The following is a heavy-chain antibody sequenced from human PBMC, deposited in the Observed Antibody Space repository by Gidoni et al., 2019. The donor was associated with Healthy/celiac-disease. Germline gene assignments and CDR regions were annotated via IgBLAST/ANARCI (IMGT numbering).Heavy chain of an antibody. D-gene: IGHD4-17*01. V-gene: IGHV4-59*01. CDR2: IYYGGST. Sequence: QVQLQESGPGLVKPSETLSLTCTVSGGSISSYYWSWIRQPPGKGLEWIGYIYYGGSTNYNPSLKSRVTISVDTSKNQFSLKLSSVTAADTAVYYCARAGDDYGDYGWFDPWGQGTLVTVSS. CDR1: GGSISSYY. J-gene: IGHJ5*02. CDR3: ARAGDDYGDYGWFDP.